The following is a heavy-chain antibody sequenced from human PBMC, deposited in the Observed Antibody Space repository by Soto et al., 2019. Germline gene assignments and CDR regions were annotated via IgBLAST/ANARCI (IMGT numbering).Heavy chain of an antibody. Sequence: QVQLVESGGGVVQPGRSLRLSCAASGFTFSSYGMHWVRQAPGKGLEWVAIISYDGSNKYYADSVKGRFTISRDNSKNTLYLQMNSLRAEDTAVYYCARDSLLRYFGWSLDYWGQGTLVTVSS. CDR2: ISYDGSNK. CDR1: GFTFSSYG. CDR3: ARDSLLRYFGWSLDY. D-gene: IGHD3-9*01. J-gene: IGHJ4*02. V-gene: IGHV3-30*03.